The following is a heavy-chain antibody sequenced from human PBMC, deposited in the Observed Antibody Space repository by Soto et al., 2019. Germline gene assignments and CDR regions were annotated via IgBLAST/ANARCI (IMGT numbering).Heavy chain of an antibody. CDR2: IDYTGNT. Sequence: QVQLQESGPGLVKPSQTLSLTCTVSGGSISSGDSYWSRIRQLPGYGLDWIGYIDYTGNTYYNPSLKSRVTTTEDTSKIQCCLTLSSVTAEDKSVYWLASLTSRMINAFDSWGQGKMVTVAS. J-gene: IGHJ3*02. D-gene: IGHD2-2*01. V-gene: IGHV4-30-4*08. CDR3: ASLTSRMINAFDS. CDR1: GGSISSGDSY.